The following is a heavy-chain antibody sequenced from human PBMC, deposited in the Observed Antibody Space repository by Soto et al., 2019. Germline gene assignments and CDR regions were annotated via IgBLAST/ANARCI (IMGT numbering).Heavy chain of an antibody. CDR2: INHSGST. V-gene: IGHV4-34*01. CDR3: ARTRVIAAAGNVWFDP. J-gene: IGHJ5*02. D-gene: IGHD6-13*01. CDR1: GGSFSGYY. Sequence: PSETLSLTCAVYGGSFSGYYWSWIRQPPGKGLEWIGEINHSGSTNYNPSLKSRVTISVDTSKNQFSLKLSSVTAADTAVYYCARTRVIAAAGNVWFDPWGQGTLVTVSS.